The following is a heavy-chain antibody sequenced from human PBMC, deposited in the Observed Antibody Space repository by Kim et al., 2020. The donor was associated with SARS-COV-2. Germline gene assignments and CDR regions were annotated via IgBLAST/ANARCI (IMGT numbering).Heavy chain of an antibody. Sequence: SVKVTCTASGGTFSNYAISWVRQAPGQGLEWMGEIIPLYGTLNDAQKFQDRLKITADESTTTVYMELSSLTSADTAVYYCARGSSGWLDPWGQGTLVTVSS. CDR1: GGTFSNYA. CDR3: ARGSSGWLDP. D-gene: IGHD3-22*01. CDR2: IIPLYGTL. V-gene: IGHV1-69*13. J-gene: IGHJ5*02.